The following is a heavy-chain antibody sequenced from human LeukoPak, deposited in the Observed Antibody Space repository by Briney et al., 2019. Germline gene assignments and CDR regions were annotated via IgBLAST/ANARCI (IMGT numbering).Heavy chain of an antibody. D-gene: IGHD1/OR15-1a*01. V-gene: IGHV3-20*04. Sequence: GGSLRLSCEDSGFTFADYGLSWVRQAPRKGLKWVAGINWSGDNTFYADSVKGRFTISRDNTKKTLYLQMNNLRGEDTATYYCARDLSSNWNNLAYWGQGTLVTVSS. CDR3: ARDLSSNWNNLAY. CDR2: INWSGDNT. CDR1: GFTFADYG. J-gene: IGHJ4*02.